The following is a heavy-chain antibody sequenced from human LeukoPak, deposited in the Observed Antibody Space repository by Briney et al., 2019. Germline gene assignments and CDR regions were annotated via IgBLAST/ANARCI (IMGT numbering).Heavy chain of an antibody. CDR2: ISWNSGSI. J-gene: IGHJ4*02. Sequence: SLRLSCAASGFTFDDYAMHWVRQAPGKGLEWVSGISWNSGSIGYADSVKGRFTISRDNAKNSLYLQMNSLRAEDTALYYCAKVSTFRRGSSWYDYWGQGTLVTVSS. D-gene: IGHD6-13*01. V-gene: IGHV3-9*01. CDR1: GFTFDDYA. CDR3: AKVSTFRRGSSWYDY.